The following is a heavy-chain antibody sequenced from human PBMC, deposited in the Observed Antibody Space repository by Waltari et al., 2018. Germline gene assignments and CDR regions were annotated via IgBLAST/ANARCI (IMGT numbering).Heavy chain of an antibody. V-gene: IGHV1-69*04. Sequence: QVQLVQSGAEVKKPGSSVKVSCKASVNTFNNYAIHWVRQAPGQGFELMGRVIPIVDVANYAQRFQGRVTFTADKSTSTAYMELKNLRSDDTAIYYCTRVGGVTGTTGATDVWGQGTTITVSS. CDR1: VNTFNNYA. D-gene: IGHD1-20*01. CDR3: TRVGGVTGTTGATDV. CDR2: VIPIVDVA. J-gene: IGHJ6*02.